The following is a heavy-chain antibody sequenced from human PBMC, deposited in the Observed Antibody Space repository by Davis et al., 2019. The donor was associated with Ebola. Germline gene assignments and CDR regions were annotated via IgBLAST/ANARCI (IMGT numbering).Heavy chain of an antibody. CDR2: INHSGST. CDR1: GGSFSGYY. J-gene: IGHJ3*02. D-gene: IGHD3-22*01. Sequence: MPSETLSLTCAVYGGSFSGYYWSWIRQPPGKGLEWIGEINHSGSTNYNPSLKSRVTISVDTSKNQFSLKLSSVTAADTAVYYCARFQRYYYDSSGYGAFDAFDIWGQGTMVTVSS. V-gene: IGHV4-34*01. CDR3: ARFQRYYYDSSGYGAFDAFDI.